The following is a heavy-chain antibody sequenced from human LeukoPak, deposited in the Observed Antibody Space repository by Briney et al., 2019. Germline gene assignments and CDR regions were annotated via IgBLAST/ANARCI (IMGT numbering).Heavy chain of an antibody. V-gene: IGHV4-30-4*08. CDR3: ARDLGYSSSGGGFDY. CDR1: GGSISSGDYY. J-gene: IGHJ4*02. CDR2: TYYSGST. D-gene: IGHD6-13*01. Sequence: SETLSLTCTVSGGSISSGDYYWSWIRQPPGKGLEWLGYTYYSGSTYYNPSLKSRVTISVDTSKNQFSLKLSSVTAADTAVYYCARDLGYSSSGGGFDYWGQGTLVTVS.